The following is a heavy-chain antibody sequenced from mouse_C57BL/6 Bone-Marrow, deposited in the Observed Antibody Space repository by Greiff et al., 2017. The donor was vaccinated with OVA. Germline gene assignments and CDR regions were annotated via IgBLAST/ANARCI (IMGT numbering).Heavy chain of an antibody. D-gene: IGHD1-1*01. V-gene: IGHV6-3*01. Sequence: EVKLMESGGGLVQPGGSMKLSCVASGFTFSNYWMNWVRQSPEKGLEWVAQIRLKSDNYATHYAESVKGRFTISRDDSKSSVYLQMNNLRAEDTGIYYCTTTVVLYYFDYWGQGTTLTVSS. CDR3: TTTVVLYYFDY. J-gene: IGHJ2*01. CDR1: GFTFSNYW. CDR2: IRLKSDNYAT.